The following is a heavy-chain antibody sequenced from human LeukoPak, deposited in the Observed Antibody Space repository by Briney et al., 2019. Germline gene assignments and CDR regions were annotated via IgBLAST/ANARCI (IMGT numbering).Heavy chain of an antibody. V-gene: IGHV4-30-2*01. J-gene: IGHJ6*02. CDR2: IYHSGST. CDR3: ATGRGMDV. Sequence: SEALSLTCAVSGGSISSGGYSWRWIRQPPGKGLEWIGYIYHSGSTYYNPSLKSRVTISVDRSKNQFSLKMTYVNAADTAVYYCATGRGMDVWGQGTTVTVSS. CDR1: GGSISSGGYS.